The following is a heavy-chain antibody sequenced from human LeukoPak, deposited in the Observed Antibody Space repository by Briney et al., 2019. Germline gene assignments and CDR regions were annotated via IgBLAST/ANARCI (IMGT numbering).Heavy chain of an antibody. CDR3: AKELFFGKSPFDP. J-gene: IGHJ5*02. D-gene: IGHD3-3*01. CDR2: VSGSGVST. V-gene: IGHV3-23*01. Sequence: QSGGSLRLSCTASGFTFRSYAMNWVRQAPGKGLEWVSGVSGSGVSTFYADSVKGRFTIFRDNSKNTLYLQMNSLRAEDTAVYFCAKELFFGKSPFDPWGQGTLVSVSS. CDR1: GFTFRSYA.